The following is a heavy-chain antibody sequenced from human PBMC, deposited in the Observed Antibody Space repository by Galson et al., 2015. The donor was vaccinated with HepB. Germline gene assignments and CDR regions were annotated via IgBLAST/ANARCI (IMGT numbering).Heavy chain of an antibody. CDR1: GGSISTYY. V-gene: IGHV4-59*01. J-gene: IGHJ4*02. D-gene: IGHD3-16*01. Sequence: SETLSLTCTVSGGSISTYYWSWIRQPPGKGLEWIGYIFYSGSTNYNPSLKSRVTISVDTSKNQFSLKLRSVTAADTAVYYCARGGGSLYYYFDSWGQGTLVTVSS. CDR3: ARGGGSLYYYFDS. CDR2: IFYSGST.